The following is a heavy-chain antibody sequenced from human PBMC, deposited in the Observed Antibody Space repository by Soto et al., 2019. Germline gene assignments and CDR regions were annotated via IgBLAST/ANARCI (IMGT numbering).Heavy chain of an antibody. CDR1: GYTFTRYY. V-gene: IGHV1-46*01. J-gene: IGHJ4*02. Sequence: QVSLVQSGAEVKKPGASVKVSCKASGYTFTRYYVHWVRQAPGQVLEWMGIINPSGATTTYAQNFQGRVAMTRDTSTSTVYMELSSLRSEDTAVYYCARRDCFSSSCYFKYWGQGTLVTVSS. CDR3: ARRDCFSSSCYFKY. D-gene: IGHD2-2*01. CDR2: INPSGATT.